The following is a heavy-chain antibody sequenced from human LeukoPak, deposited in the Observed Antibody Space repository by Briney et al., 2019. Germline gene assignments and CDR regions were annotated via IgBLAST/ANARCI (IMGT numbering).Heavy chain of an antibody. CDR2: IYYSEST. V-gene: IGHV4-39*01. Sequence: SETLSLTCTVSGGSISSRSYYWGWIRRPPGKGLEWIGSIYYSESTYYNPSLRSRVTISVDTSKNQFSLKLSSVTAADTAVYYCARQRFEDLCAEYFQHWGQGTLVTVSS. J-gene: IGHJ1*01. D-gene: IGHD3-10*01. CDR1: GGSISSRSYY. CDR3: ARQRFEDLCAEYFQH.